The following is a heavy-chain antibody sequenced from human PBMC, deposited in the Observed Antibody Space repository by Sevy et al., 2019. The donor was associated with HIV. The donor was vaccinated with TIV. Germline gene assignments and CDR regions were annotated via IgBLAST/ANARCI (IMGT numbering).Heavy chain of an antibody. CDR1: GYTFTGYY. V-gene: IGHV1-2*02. CDR3: ARERSDCTNGVCYSLYYYYMDV. J-gene: IGHJ6*03. CDR2: INPNSGGT. D-gene: IGHD2-8*01. Sequence: VSVKVSCKASGYTFTGYYMHWVRQAPGQGLEWMGWINPNSGGTNYAQKFQGRVTMTRDTSISTAYMELSRLRSDDTAVYYCARERSDCTNGVCYSLYYYYMDVWGKGTTVTVSS.